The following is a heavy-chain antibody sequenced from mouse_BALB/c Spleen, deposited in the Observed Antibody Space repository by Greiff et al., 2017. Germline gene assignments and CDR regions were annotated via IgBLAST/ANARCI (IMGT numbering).Heavy chain of an antibody. V-gene: IGHV1-5*01. D-gene: IGHD2-1*01. J-gene: IGHJ1*01. CDR3: TRKDYGNYGYWYFDV. Sequence: EVQLQQSGTVLARPGASVKMSCKASGYTFTSYWMHWVKQRPGQGLEWIGAIYPGNSDTSYNQKFKGKAKLTAVTSTSTAYMELSSLTNEDSAVYYCTRKDYGNYGYWYFDVWGAGTTVTVSS. CDR1: GYTFTSYW. CDR2: IYPGNSDT.